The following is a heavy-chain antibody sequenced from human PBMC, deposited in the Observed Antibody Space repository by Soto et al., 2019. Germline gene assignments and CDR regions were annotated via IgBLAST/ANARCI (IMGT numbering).Heavy chain of an antibody. CDR2: ILPIFGTT. Sequence: QVQLVQSGAEVKKPGSSVKVSCKASGGTFNIYNINWVRQAPGQGLEWMGGILPIFGTTNYAQRFQGRLTIIADDSTSTAYMELSSLRSEDTAVYYCARDETGDSYYYYYGMDVWGQGTTVTGTS. CDR1: GGTFNIYN. V-gene: IGHV1-69*01. CDR3: ARDETGDSYYYYYGMDV. D-gene: IGHD7-27*01. J-gene: IGHJ6*02.